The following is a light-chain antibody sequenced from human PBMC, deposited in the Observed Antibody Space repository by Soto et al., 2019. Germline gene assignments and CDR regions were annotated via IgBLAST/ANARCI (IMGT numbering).Light chain of an antibody. CDR2: KAS. CDR3: QQYNDYWT. Sequence: DIVMTQSPDSLAVSLGERATINCKSSQSVLYSSNNKNYLAWYQQKPGKAPKLLIYKASTLKSGVPSRFSGSGSGTEFTLTISSLQPDDFATYYCQQYNDYWTFGQGTKVDI. J-gene: IGKJ1*01. CDR1: QSVLYSSNNKNY. V-gene: IGKV4-1*01.